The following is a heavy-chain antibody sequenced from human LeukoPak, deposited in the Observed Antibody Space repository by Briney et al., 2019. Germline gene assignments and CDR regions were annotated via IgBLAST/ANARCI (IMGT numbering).Heavy chain of an antibody. Sequence: SGPTLVNPTQTLTLTCTFSGFSLSTSGMRVSWIRQPPGKALEWLARIDWDDDKFYSTSLQTRLTISKDTSKNQVVLTMTNMDPVDTATYYCARSGASRISGTLGFNYWGQGILVTVSS. J-gene: IGHJ4*02. CDR2: IDWDDDK. CDR1: GFSLSTSGMR. V-gene: IGHV2-70*04. D-gene: IGHD1-26*01. CDR3: ARSGASRISGTLGFNY.